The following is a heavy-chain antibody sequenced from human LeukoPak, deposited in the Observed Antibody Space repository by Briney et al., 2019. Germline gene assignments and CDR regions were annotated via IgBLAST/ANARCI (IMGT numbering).Heavy chain of an antibody. CDR1: GFTFSSYS. Sequence: GGCLRLSCAAAGFTFSSYSMSWVRQAPGKGLEWVSSISSSSSYIYYADSVKGRFTISRDHAKNSLYLQMNSLRAEDTAVYYCARCLRYFDPFDYWGQGTLVAVSS. D-gene: IGHD3-9*01. CDR2: ISSSSSYI. V-gene: IGHV3-21*01. J-gene: IGHJ4*02. CDR3: ARCLRYFDPFDY.